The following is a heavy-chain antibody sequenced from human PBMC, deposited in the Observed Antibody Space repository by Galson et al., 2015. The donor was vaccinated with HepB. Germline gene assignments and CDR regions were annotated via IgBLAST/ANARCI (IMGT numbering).Heavy chain of an antibody. Sequence: SLRLSCAASGFTFSSYGMHWVRQAPGKGLEWVAVIWYDGSNKYYADSVKGRFTISRGNSKNTLYLQMNSLRAEDTAVYYCARVVAATYDAFDIWGQGTMVTVSS. CDR2: IWYDGSNK. D-gene: IGHD2-15*01. V-gene: IGHV3-33*01. J-gene: IGHJ3*02. CDR1: GFTFSSYG. CDR3: ARVVAATYDAFDI.